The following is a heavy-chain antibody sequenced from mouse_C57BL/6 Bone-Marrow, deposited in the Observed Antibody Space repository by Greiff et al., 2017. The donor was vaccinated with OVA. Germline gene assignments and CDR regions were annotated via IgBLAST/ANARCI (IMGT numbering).Heavy chain of an antibody. CDR1: GYTFTSYW. Sequence: VQLQQPGAELVKPGASVKMSCKASGYTFTSYWITWVKQRPGQGLEWIGDIYPGSGSTNYNEKFKGKATLTVDTSSSTAYMQLSSLTSEDSAVYCGARRAQATLDWFAYWGQGTLVTVSA. J-gene: IGHJ3*01. V-gene: IGHV1-55*01. CDR3: ARRAQATLDWFAY. D-gene: IGHD3-2*02. CDR2: IYPGSGST.